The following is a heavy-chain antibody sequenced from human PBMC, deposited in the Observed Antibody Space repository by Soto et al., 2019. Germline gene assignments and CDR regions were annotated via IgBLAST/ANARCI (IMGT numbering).Heavy chain of an antibody. CDR1: GFTFSSYG. Sequence: GGSLRLSCAASGFTFSSYGMHWVRQAPGKGLEWVAVISYDGSNKYYADSVKGRFTISRDNSKNTLYLQMNSLRAEDTAVYYCAKDLEDIVVVPAAIDPWGQGTLVTVSS. D-gene: IGHD2-2*01. CDR2: ISYDGSNK. J-gene: IGHJ5*02. CDR3: AKDLEDIVVVPAAIDP. V-gene: IGHV3-30*18.